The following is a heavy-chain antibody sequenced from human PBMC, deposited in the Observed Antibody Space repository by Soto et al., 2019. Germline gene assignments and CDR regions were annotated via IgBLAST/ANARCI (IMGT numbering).Heavy chain of an antibody. CDR2: ISGTSDYI. CDR3: ARDHRYCSGSSCRPYYYYYGMDV. D-gene: IGHD2-15*01. CDR1: GFTFSSYS. J-gene: IGHJ6*02. V-gene: IGHV3-21*01. Sequence: GSRRLACGAAGFTFSSYSMNWARHAPGRGLEWFAAISGTSDYIYYADSVKGRFTISRDNAKTSLYIQMNSLRAEDTAVYYCARDHRYCSGSSCRPYYYYYGMDVWGQGTTVTVYS.